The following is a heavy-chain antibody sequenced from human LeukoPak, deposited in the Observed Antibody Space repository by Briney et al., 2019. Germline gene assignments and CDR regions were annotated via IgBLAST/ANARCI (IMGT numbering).Heavy chain of an antibody. D-gene: IGHD3-16*02. J-gene: IGHJ3*01. CDR3: AKDIHLST. CDR2: ISSSGNNA. V-gene: IGHV3-23*01. Sequence: GGSLRLSCAVSGFTFRDAAMTWVRQAPGKGLEWVSLISSSGNNAYYADSVKGRFTISRDNSKNTLSLQMNSLRVEDTAIYYCAKDIHLSTWGLGTMVTVSS. CDR1: GFTFRDAA.